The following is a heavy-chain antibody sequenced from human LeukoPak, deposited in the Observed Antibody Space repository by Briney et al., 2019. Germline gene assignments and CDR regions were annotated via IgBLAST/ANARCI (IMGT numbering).Heavy chain of an antibody. CDR2: IKQDGSEK. Sequence: GGSLRLSCAASGFSFSTDWMSWVRQAPGKGLEWVANIKQDGSEKHYVDSVKGRFTISRDNAKNSLYLQMNSLRAEDTAVYYCARASGYTSGWYDDAFDIWGQGTMVTVSS. V-gene: IGHV3-7*01. J-gene: IGHJ3*02. D-gene: IGHD6-19*01. CDR1: GFSFSTDW. CDR3: ARASGYTSGWYDDAFDI.